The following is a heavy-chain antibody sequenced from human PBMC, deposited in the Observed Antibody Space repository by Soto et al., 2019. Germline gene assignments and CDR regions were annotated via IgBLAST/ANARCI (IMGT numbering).Heavy chain of an antibody. V-gene: IGHV3-23*05. J-gene: IGHJ4*02. CDR2: IDKSGGDT. D-gene: IGHD2-2*01. Sequence: GGSLRLSCAASGFTFTNYLMTWVRQAPGKGLEWVSSIDKSGGDTYYADSVKGRFTISRDNSKNTLYLQMNGLRAEDTALYYCAKDTYSRSWYFWGQGTLVTVSS. CDR1: GFTFTNYL. CDR3: AKDTYSRSWYF.